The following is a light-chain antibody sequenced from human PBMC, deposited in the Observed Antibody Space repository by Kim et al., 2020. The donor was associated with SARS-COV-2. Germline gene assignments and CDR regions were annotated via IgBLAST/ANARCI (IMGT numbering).Light chain of an antibody. J-gene: IGKJ1*01. V-gene: IGKV1-39*01. CDR3: QQTYITSWT. CDR2: TAS. CDR1: QVISRY. Sequence: DIQMTQSPSSLSASVGDRVTITCRASQVISRYLNWYQQKPGKAPKLLIYTASSLQSGVPSRFTGSGSETDFTLTISSLQPDDFATHYCQQTYITSWTFGQGTKVDIK.